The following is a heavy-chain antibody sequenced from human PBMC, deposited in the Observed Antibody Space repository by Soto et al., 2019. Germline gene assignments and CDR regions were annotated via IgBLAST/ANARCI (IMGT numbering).Heavy chain of an antibody. D-gene: IGHD4-4*01. J-gene: IGHJ6*02. V-gene: IGHV1-69*13. Sequence: ASVKVSGKASGGTFSSYAISWVRQAPGQGLEWMGGIIPIFGTANYAQKFQGRVTITADESTSTAYMELSSLRSEDTAVYYCARGAKLQYPYYYYGMDVWGQGTTVTVSS. CDR2: IIPIFGTA. CDR1: GGTFSSYA. CDR3: ARGAKLQYPYYYYGMDV.